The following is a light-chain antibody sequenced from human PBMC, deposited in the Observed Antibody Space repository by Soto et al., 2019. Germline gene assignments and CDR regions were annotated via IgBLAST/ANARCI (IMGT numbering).Light chain of an antibody. CDR3: QQYYSTPWT. Sequence: DIVMTQSPDSLAVSLGERATINCKSSQSVLYSSNNKNYLAWYQQKPGQPPKLLIYWASTRESGVPDRFSGSGSATDFTLTISSLQAEDVAVYYCQQYYSTPWTFGQGTKLEI. V-gene: IGKV4-1*01. J-gene: IGKJ1*01. CDR2: WAS. CDR1: QSVLYSSNNKNY.